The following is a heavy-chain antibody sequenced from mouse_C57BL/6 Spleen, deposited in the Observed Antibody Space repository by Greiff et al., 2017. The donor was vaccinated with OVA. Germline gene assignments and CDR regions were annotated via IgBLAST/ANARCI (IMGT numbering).Heavy chain of an antibody. Sequence: QVQLQQPGAELVKPGASVKMSCKASGYTFTSYWITWVKQRPGQGLEWIGDIYPGSGSTNYNGKFKGKATLTADKSSSTAYMQLSSLTSEDSAVYFCARWEDGYDPFDYWGQGTTLTVSS. CDR1: GYTFTSYW. V-gene: IGHV1-55*01. D-gene: IGHD2-2*01. J-gene: IGHJ2*01. CDR2: IYPGSGST. CDR3: ARWEDGYDPFDY.